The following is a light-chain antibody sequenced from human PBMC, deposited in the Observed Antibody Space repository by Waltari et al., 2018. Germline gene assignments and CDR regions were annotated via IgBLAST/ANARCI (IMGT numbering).Light chain of an antibody. CDR1: QSISRY. V-gene: IGKV3-20*01. J-gene: IGKJ1*01. CDR2: DAS. Sequence: EIMLTQSPGTLSLSPGERATLSCRASQSISRYLAWYQHKPGQAPRLLIYDASSRATGIPDRFSGSGSGTEFSLTISRLEPKDFAVYYCQKYGTLPATFGQGTKVEIK. CDR3: QKYGTLPAT.